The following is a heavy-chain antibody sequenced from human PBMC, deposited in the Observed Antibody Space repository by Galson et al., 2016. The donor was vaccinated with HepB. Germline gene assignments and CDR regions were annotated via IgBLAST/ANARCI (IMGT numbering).Heavy chain of an antibody. J-gene: IGHJ1*01. CDR1: GYIFNTYW. CDR2: IYPRDSDT. V-gene: IGHV5-51*01. Sequence: QSGAEVKKPGESLKISCKGSGYIFNTYWIGWVRQMPGKGLEWMGIIYPRDSDTRYSPSFQGQVTISVDSSISTAYLEWSSLKASDTAVYYCARHGTHCGSDCYSDSWGQGTLVTVSS. D-gene: IGHD2-21*01. CDR3: ARHGTHCGSDCYSDS.